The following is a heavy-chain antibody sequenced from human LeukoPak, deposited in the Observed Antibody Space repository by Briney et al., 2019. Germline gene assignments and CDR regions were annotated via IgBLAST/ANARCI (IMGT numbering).Heavy chain of an antibody. CDR1: GGSISSSSYY. CDR2: IYYSGST. J-gene: IGHJ6*03. V-gene: IGHV4-39*02. Sequence: PSETLSLTCTVSGGSISSSSYYWGWIRQPPGKGLEWIGSIYYSGSTDYNPSLKSRVTISVDTSKNQFSLKLSSVTAADTAVYYCARDEYSSSWDYYYYYMDVWGKGTTVTVSS. D-gene: IGHD6-13*01. CDR3: ARDEYSSSWDYYYYYMDV.